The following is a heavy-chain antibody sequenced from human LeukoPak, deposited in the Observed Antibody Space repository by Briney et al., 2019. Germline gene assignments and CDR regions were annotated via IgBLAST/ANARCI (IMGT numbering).Heavy chain of an antibody. J-gene: IGHJ4*02. CDR2: IIPIFGTA. V-gene: IGHV1-69*05. Sequence: ASVKVSCKASGGTFSSYAISWVRQAPGQGLEWMGRIIPIFGTANYAQKFQGRVTITTDESTSTAYMELSSLRSEDTAVYYCARDPLDCSGGSCSDYWGQGTLVTVS. CDR3: ARDPLDCSGGSCSDY. CDR1: GGTFSSYA. D-gene: IGHD2-15*01.